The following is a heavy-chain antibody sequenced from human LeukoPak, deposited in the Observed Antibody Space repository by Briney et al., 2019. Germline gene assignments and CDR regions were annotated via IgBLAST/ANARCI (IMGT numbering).Heavy chain of an antibody. D-gene: IGHD3-22*01. CDR3: ASTPDYYDSSGYYY. V-gene: IGHV3-21*04. CDR2: ISSSSSYI. Sequence: GGSLRLSCAASGFTFRSYSMNWVRQAPGKGLEWVSSISSSSSYIYYADSVKGRFTISRDNAKNSLYLQMNSLRSEDTAVYYCASTPDYYDSSGYYYWGQGTLVTVSS. J-gene: IGHJ4*02. CDR1: GFTFRSYS.